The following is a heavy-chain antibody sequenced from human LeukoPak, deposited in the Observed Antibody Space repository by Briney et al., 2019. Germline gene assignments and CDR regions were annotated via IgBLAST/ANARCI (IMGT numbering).Heavy chain of an antibody. V-gene: IGHV4-4*07. D-gene: IGHD3-10*02. Sequence: SETLSLTCTVSGGSISSYYWSWIRQPAGKGLEWIGRIYTSGSTNYNPSLKGRVTMSVDTSKNQFSLKLSSVTAADTAVYYCACSGSYNYYGMDVWGQGTTVTVSS. J-gene: IGHJ6*02. CDR3: ACSGSYNYYGMDV. CDR1: GGSISSYY. CDR2: IYTSGST.